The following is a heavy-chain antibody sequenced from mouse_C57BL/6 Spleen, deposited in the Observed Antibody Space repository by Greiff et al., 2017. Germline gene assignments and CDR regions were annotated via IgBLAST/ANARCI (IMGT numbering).Heavy chain of an antibody. CDR1: GYTFTSYW. CDR3: ARRGLYYDYDEGVDAMDY. Sequence: VQLQQPGAELVKPGASVKLSCKASGYTFTSYWMHWVKQRPGQGLEWIGMIHPNSGSTNYNEKFKSKATLTVDKSSSTADMQLSSLTSEDSAVYYCARRGLYYDYDEGVDAMDYWGQGTSVTVSS. CDR2: IHPNSGST. V-gene: IGHV1-64*01. J-gene: IGHJ4*01. D-gene: IGHD2-4*01.